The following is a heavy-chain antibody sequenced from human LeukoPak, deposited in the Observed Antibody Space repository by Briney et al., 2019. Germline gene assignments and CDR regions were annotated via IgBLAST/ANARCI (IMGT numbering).Heavy chain of an antibody. CDR1: GFSFSTYS. J-gene: IGHJ6*02. CDR2: ISASGGDT. D-gene: IGHD2-15*01. V-gene: IGHV3-23*01. CDR3: ASGEVGVVYRAGGRYYYYYHAMDV. Sequence: GGSLRLSCAASGFSFSTYSFSWVRQAPGKGLEWVSGISASGGDTFYADSVKGRFTISRDNSKNTLSLQMNSLRAEDTAVYYCASGEVGVVYRAGGRYYYYYHAMDVWGQGTTVTVSS.